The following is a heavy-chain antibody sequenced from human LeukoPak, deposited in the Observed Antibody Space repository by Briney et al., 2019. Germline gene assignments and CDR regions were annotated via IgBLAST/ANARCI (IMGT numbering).Heavy chain of an antibody. D-gene: IGHD3-9*01. CDR2: ISWNSGSI. J-gene: IGHJ4*02. CDR1: GFTFDDYA. V-gene: IGHV3-9*01. Sequence: PGGSLRLSCAAPGFTFDDYAMHWVRQAPGKGLEWVSGISWNSGSIGYADSVKGRFTISRDNAKNSLYLQMNSLRAEDTALYYCAKGYFDWLFPFDYWGQGTLVTVSS. CDR3: AKGYFDWLFPFDY.